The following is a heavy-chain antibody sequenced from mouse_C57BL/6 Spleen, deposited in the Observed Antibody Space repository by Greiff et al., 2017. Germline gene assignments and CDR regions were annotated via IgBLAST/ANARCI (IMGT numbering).Heavy chain of an antibody. CDR1: GYAFSSYW. Sequence: QVQLKQSGAELVKPGASVKISCKASGYAFSSYWMNWVKQRPGKGLEWIGQIYPGDGDTNYNGQLKGKATLTADNSSSTAYMQLSSLTSEDSAVYFCAIEDYYGRYYFDDWGQGTTRTVSS. CDR3: AIEDYYGRYYFDD. V-gene: IGHV1-80*01. CDR2: IYPGDGDT. D-gene: IGHD1-1*01. J-gene: IGHJ2*01.